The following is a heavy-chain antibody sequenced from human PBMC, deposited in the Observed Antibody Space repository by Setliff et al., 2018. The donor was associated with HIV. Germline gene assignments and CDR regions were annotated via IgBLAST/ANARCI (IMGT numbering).Heavy chain of an antibody. D-gene: IGHD2-8*01. Sequence: PGGSLRLSCAASAFTFSNFWMSWVRQAPGKGLECVGRIKSKGDGGTTDFAASVRGGFTISRDDSKNTLYLQMDSLRTEDTAVYYCSADVPEVSSPIDYWGQGTLVTVSS. V-gene: IGHV3-15*01. CDR2: IKSKGDGGTT. CDR1: AFTFSNFW. CDR3: SADVPEVSSPIDY. J-gene: IGHJ4*02.